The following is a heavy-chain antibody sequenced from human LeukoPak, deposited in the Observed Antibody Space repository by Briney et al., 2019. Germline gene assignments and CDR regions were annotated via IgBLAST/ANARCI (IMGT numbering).Heavy chain of an antibody. D-gene: IGHD2-21*01. V-gene: IGHV3-23*01. Sequence: GGSPRLFCAASGFTFSSYAMSWVRQAPGKGLEWVSAISGSGGSTYYADSVKGRFTISRDNSKNTLYLQMNSLRAEDTAVYYCAKFLPTHIVVANYYFDYWGQGTLVTVSS. CDR1: GFTFSSYA. J-gene: IGHJ4*02. CDR2: ISGSGGST. CDR3: AKFLPTHIVVANYYFDY.